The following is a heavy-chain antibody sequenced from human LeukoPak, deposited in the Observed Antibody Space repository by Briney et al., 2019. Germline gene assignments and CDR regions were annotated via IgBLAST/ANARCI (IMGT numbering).Heavy chain of an antibody. CDR2: IYTSGST. J-gene: IGHJ3*02. CDR3: ARRIIRGLGATPGDNAFDI. CDR1: GGSISSGSYY. D-gene: IGHD1-26*01. Sequence: SQTLSLTCTVSGGSISSGSYYWSWIRQPAGKGLEWIGRIYTSGSTNYNPSLKSRVTISVDTSKNQFSLKLSSVTAADTAVYYCARRIIRGLGATPGDNAFDIWGQGTMVTVSS. V-gene: IGHV4-61*02.